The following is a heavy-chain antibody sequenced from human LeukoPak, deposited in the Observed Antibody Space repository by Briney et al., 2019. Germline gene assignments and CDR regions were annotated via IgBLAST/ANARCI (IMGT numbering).Heavy chain of an antibody. CDR1: GITISSNH. D-gene: IGHD4-17*01. CDR3: ARFYGVPGGWFDP. Sequence: GGSLRLSCAAPGITISSNHMSWVRQAPGKGLEWVSVIYDGGSTYYADSVKGRFTISRDNSKNTLYLQMNSLRAEDTAVYYCARFYGVPGGWFDPWGQGTLVTVSS. V-gene: IGHV3-66*01. CDR2: IYDGGST. J-gene: IGHJ5*02.